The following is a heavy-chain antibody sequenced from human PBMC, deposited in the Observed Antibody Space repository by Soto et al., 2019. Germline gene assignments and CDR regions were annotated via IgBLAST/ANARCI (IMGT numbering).Heavy chain of an antibody. J-gene: IGHJ6*02. D-gene: IGHD3-9*01. V-gene: IGHV3-43D*04. Sequence: PGGSLRLSCAASGFTFDDYAMHWVRQAPGKGLEWVSLISWDGGSTYYADSVKGRFTISRDNSKNSLYLQMNSLRAEDTALYYCARVLRYFDWLPRYYYYYGMDVWGQGTTVTVSS. CDR3: ARVLRYFDWLPRYYYYYGMDV. CDR2: ISWDGGST. CDR1: GFTFDDYA.